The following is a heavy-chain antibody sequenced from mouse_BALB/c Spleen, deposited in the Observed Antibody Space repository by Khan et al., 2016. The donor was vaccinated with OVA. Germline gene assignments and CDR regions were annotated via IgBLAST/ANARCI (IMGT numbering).Heavy chain of an antibody. CDR3: ARREKYGYDPAWFAY. V-gene: IGHV1-61*01. J-gene: IGHJ3*01. D-gene: IGHD2-2*01. CDR1: GYTFTSYW. Sequence: QVQLQQSGAELVRPGASVKLPCKASGYTFTSYWMNWVRQRPGQGLEWLGKINPSDSESNYNEMFKDRATLTVDKSSGTAYMQLSSLTSEDSAVYYCARREKYGYDPAWFAYWGQGTLVTVSA. CDR2: INPSDSES.